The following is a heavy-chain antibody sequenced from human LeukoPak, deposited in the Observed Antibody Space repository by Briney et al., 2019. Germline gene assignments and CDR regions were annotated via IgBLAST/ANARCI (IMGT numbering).Heavy chain of an antibody. Sequence: GGSLRLSCAASGFTFSSYGMSWVRQAPGKGLEWVSAISGSGGSTYYADSVKGRFTISRDNSKNTLYLQMNSLRAEDTAVYYCAKAALTVYDIASGRVGYFDYWGQGTLVTVSS. J-gene: IGHJ4*02. V-gene: IGHV3-23*01. CDR3: AKAALTVYDIASGRVGYFDY. CDR2: ISGSGGST. D-gene: IGHD3-9*01. CDR1: GFTFSSYG.